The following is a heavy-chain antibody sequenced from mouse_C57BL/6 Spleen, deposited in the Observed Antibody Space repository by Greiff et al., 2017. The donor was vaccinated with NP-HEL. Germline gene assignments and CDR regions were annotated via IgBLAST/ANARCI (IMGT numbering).Heavy chain of an antibody. V-gene: IGHV1-55*01. CDR1: GYTFTSYW. D-gene: IGHD1-1*01. CDR3: AKGGPSYGSRGFDY. J-gene: IGHJ2*01. CDR2: IYPGSGST. Sequence: QVQLQQPGAELVKPGASVKMSCKASGYTFTSYWITWVKQRPGQGLEWIGDIYPGSGSTNYNEKFKSKATLTVDTSSSTAYMQLSSLTSEDSAVYYCAKGGPSYGSRGFDYWGQGTTLTVSS.